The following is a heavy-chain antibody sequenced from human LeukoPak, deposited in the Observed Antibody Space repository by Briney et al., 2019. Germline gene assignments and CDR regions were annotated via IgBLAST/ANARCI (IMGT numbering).Heavy chain of an antibody. V-gene: IGHV1-2*02. D-gene: IGHD6-25*01. Sequence: ASVKVSCKASGYTFTGYYMHWVRQAPGQGLEWMGWINPNSGGTNYAQKFQGRVTMTRDTSISTAYMELSRLRSDDTAVYYCARAPGSGGYVPFGDVWGQGTTVTVSS. CDR2: INPNSGGT. CDR3: ARAPGSGGYVPFGDV. CDR1: GYTFTGYY. J-gene: IGHJ6*02.